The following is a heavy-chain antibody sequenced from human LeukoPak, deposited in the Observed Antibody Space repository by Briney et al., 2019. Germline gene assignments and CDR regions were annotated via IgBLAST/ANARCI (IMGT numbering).Heavy chain of an antibody. CDR1: GFTFSSYG. CDR2: INHSGST. J-gene: IGHJ4*02. Sequence: GSLRLSCAASGFTFSSYGMHWIRQPPGKGLEWIGEINHSGSTNYNPSLKSRVTISVDTSKNQFSLKLSSVTAADTAVYYCARIPSGVHYYGSGKTFDYWGQGTLVTVSS. D-gene: IGHD3-10*01. CDR3: ARIPSGVHYYGSGKTFDY. V-gene: IGHV4-34*01.